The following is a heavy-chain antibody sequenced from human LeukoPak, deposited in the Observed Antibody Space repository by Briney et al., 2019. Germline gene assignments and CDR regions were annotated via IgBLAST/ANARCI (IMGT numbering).Heavy chain of an antibody. Sequence: SETLSLTCTVSGGSISSYYWSWIRQPPGKGLEWIGYIYYSGSTNYNPPLKSRVTISVDTSKNQFSLKLSSVTAADTAVYYCARHVAYYYGSGSYSQFDPWGQGTLVTVSS. CDR3: ARHVAYYYGSGSYSQFDP. V-gene: IGHV4-59*08. CDR1: GGSISSYY. J-gene: IGHJ5*02. CDR2: IYYSGST. D-gene: IGHD3-10*01.